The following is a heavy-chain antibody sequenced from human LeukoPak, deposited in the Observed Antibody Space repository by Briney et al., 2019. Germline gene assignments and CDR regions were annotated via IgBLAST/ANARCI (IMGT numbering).Heavy chain of an antibody. Sequence: GGSLRLSCAASGFTFSSYGMSWVRQAPGKGLEWVSAISGSGGSTYYADSVKGRFTISRDNSKNTLYLQMNSLRAEDTAVYYCARGAMVRGKFDPWGQGTLVTVSS. V-gene: IGHV3-23*01. J-gene: IGHJ5*01. D-gene: IGHD3-10*01. CDR3: ARGAMVRGKFDP. CDR1: GFTFSSYG. CDR2: ISGSGGST.